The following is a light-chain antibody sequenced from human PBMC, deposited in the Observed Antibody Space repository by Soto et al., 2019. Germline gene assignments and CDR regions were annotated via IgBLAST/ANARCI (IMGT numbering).Light chain of an antibody. CDR2: GAS. J-gene: IGKJ2*01. CDR1: QSVRSSY. V-gene: IGKV3-20*01. Sequence: EIVLTQSPGTLSLSPGERATLSCRASQSVRSSYLAWYHQKPGQAPRLLIYGASNRATGIPDRFSGSESGTDFTLTISRLEPEDFAVYYCQQYESSQYTFGQGTKLEIK. CDR3: QQYESSQYT.